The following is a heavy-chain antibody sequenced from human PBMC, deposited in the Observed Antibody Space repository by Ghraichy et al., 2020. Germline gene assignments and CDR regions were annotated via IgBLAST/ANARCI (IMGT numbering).Heavy chain of an antibody. D-gene: IGHD3-3*01. Sequence: SGPTLVKPTETLTLTCTVSGFSLSNARIGVSWIRQPPGKALEWLAHIFSNDEKSYNTSLKSRVTISKDTSKSQVVLTMTNMDPVDTATYYCARITAEYDFWSGYYGYWGQGTLVTVSS. V-gene: IGHV2-26*01. CDR2: IFSNDEK. CDR3: ARITAEYDFWSGYYGY. J-gene: IGHJ4*02. CDR1: GFSLSNARIG.